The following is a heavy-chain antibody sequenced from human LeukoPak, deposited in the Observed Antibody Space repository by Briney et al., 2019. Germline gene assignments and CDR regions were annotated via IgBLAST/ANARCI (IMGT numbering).Heavy chain of an antibody. D-gene: IGHD1-26*01. CDR1: GFTFSSYG. CDR3: AKRLSGSYSLGCVDY. CDR2: IRYDGSNK. Sequence: GGSLTLSCAASGFTFSSYGMHWVRQAPGKGLEWVAFIRYDGSNKYYADSVKGRFTISRDNSKNTLYLQMSSLRAEDTAVYYCAKRLSGSYSLGCVDYWGQGTLVTVSS. J-gene: IGHJ4*02. V-gene: IGHV3-30*02.